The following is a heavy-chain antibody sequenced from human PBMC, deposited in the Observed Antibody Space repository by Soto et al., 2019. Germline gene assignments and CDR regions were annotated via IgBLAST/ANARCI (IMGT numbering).Heavy chain of an antibody. Sequence: QVLLVQSGAEMKKPGSSVKVSCKASAGTFSTSSINWVRQAPGQRPEWMGNILPIFGTADYAQKFQGRVTSSADKSTNTAYTGLRSLLSEDTAVYCCARGHEYGGTSDAFEIWVQGTVVSVSS. CDR2: ILPIFGTA. V-gene: IGHV1-69*14. CDR1: AGTFSTSS. CDR3: ARGHEYGGTSDAFEI. J-gene: IGHJ3*02. D-gene: IGHD4-17*01.